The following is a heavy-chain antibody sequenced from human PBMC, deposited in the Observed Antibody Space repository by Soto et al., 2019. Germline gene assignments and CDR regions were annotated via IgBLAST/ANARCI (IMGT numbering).Heavy chain of an antibody. D-gene: IGHD2-8*01. V-gene: IGHV1-2*04. Sequence: GSSVKVSCKASGYSFTDYHIHWVRQAPGQGLEWLGRINPKSGGTSTAQKFQGWVTMTTETSISKASMELTRLTSDDKAIYYCARGDSTDCSNGVCYFLYTQDMDVWG. CDR1: GYSFTDYH. CDR3: ARGDSTDCSNGVCYFLYTQDMDV. J-gene: IGHJ6*02. CDR2: INPKSGGT.